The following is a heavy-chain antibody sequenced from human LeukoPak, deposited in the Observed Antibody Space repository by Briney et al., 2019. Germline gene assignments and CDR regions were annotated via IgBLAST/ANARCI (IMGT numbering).Heavy chain of an antibody. Sequence: GGSLRLSCAASGFTFRSYAMSWVRQAPGKGLEWVSVISGSGDSTYYADSVRGRFTISRDNSKNTLYLQMNSLRAEDTAVYYCARGGDFWSGYSRGYYMDVWGKGTTVTVSS. CDR1: GFTFRSYA. J-gene: IGHJ6*03. CDR2: ISGSGDST. D-gene: IGHD3-3*01. V-gene: IGHV3-23*01. CDR3: ARGGDFWSGYSRGYYMDV.